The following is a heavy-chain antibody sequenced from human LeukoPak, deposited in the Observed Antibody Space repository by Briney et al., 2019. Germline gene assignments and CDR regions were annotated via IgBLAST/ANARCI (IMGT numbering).Heavy chain of an antibody. CDR1: GFTFSDYY. CDR2: ISGSGGGT. Sequence: KTGGSLRLSCAASGFTFSDYYMSWIRQAPGKGLEWVSSISGSGGGTYYADSVKGRFTISRDNSKNTLYLQMNSLRAEDTALYYCAREYTTSWPHLDSWGQGTLVTVSS. V-gene: IGHV3-23*01. J-gene: IGHJ4*02. D-gene: IGHD6-13*01. CDR3: AREYTTSWPHLDS.